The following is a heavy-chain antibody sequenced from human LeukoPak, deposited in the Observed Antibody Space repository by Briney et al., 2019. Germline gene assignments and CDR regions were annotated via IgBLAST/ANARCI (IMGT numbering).Heavy chain of an antibody. J-gene: IGHJ4*02. D-gene: IGHD6-19*01. CDR3: ARGVVAVAGRYFDY. V-gene: IGHV1-2*02. CDR1: GYTFTGYY. CDR2: INPNSGGT. Sequence: ASVKVSCKASGYTFTGYYMHWVRQAPGQGLEWMGWINPNSGGTNYAQKFQGRVTMTRDTSISTAYMELSRLRSDDTAVYYCARGVVAVAGRYFDYWGQGTLVTVSS.